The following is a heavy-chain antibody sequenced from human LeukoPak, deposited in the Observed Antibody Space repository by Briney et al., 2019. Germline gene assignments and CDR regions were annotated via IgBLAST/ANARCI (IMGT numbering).Heavy chain of an antibody. Sequence: SETLSLTCTVSGHSISSGYYWGWIRQPPGKGLEWIGSIYHSGSTYYNPSLKSRVTISVDTSKNQFSLKLSSVTAADTAVYYCAKDRTGDFDYWGQGTLVTVSS. D-gene: IGHD1-14*01. CDR3: AKDRTGDFDY. V-gene: IGHV4-38-2*02. J-gene: IGHJ4*02. CDR1: GHSISSGYY. CDR2: IYHSGST.